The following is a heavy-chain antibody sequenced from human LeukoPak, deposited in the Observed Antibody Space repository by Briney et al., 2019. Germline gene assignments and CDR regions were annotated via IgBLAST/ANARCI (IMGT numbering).Heavy chain of an antibody. CDR1: GGSIRSGGYS. J-gene: IGHJ4*02. D-gene: IGHD2-15*01. Sequence: SETLSLTCAVSGGSIRSGGYSWSWIRQPPGKGLEWIGYIYHSGSTYYNPSLKSRVTISVDRSKNQFSLKLSSVTAADTAVYYCARDRGGGVDYWGQGTLVTVSS. CDR2: IYHSGST. CDR3: ARDRGGGVDY. V-gene: IGHV4-30-2*01.